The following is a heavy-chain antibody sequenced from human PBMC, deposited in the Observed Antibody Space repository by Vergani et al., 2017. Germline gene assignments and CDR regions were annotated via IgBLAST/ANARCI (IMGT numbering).Heavy chain of an antibody. CDR1: GGSIRSTFYY. D-gene: IGHD6-13*01. CDR2: IYYSGST. Sequence: QLQLQESDPGLVKPSETLSLTCTVSGGSIRSTFYYWGWIRPPPGKGLEWIGTIYYSGSTYYNPSLKSRVNISVDTSKNQFSLKLNSVTAADTAVYYCARHKEQLVPGNYYYYYYMDVWGKGTTVTVSS. V-gene: IGHV4-39*01. CDR3: ARHKEQLVPGNYYYYYYMDV. J-gene: IGHJ6*03.